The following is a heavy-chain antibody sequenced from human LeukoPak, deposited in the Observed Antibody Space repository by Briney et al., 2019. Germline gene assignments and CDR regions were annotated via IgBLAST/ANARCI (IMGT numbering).Heavy chain of an antibody. CDR2: IYDSGST. D-gene: IGHD6-13*01. CDR3: ARQVAPSSWYGGGWFDP. V-gene: IGHV4-59*08. CDR1: GGSISRYY. Sequence: SETLSLTCTVSGGSISRYYWSWIRQPPGKGLEWIGYIYDSGSTNYNPSLKSRVTISVDTSKNQFSLKLSSVTAADTAVYYCARQVAPSSWYGGGWFDPWGQGTLVTVSS. J-gene: IGHJ5*02.